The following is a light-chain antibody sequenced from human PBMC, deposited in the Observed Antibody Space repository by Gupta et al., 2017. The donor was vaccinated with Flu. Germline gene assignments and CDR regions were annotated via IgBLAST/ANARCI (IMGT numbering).Light chain of an antibody. CDR1: QSISIY. CDR2: DAS. V-gene: IGKV3-11*01. Sequence: IVFTQSPATLSLSPGERVTLSCRASQSISIYLAWYQQKPGQPPRLLIHDASNMARGIPARFSGSGSGTDFTLTISSLEPEDFAVYYCQQRSNWPPETFGQGTTVEIK. CDR3: QQRSNWPPET. J-gene: IGKJ1*01.